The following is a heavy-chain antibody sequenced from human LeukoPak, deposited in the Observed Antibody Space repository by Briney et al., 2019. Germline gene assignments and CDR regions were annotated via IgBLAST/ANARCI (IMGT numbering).Heavy chain of an antibody. V-gene: IGHV4-39*01. Sequence: SETLYLTCTVSGGSITSSSYYWGWIRQPPGKGLEWIGSIYYSGSTYYNPPLKSRVTISVDTSKNQFSLKLSSVTAADTAVYYCAGKTYYYDSSGQGLDYWGQGTLVTVSS. CDR3: AGKTYYYDSSGQGLDY. CDR2: IYYSGST. J-gene: IGHJ4*02. CDR1: GGSITSSSYY. D-gene: IGHD3-22*01.